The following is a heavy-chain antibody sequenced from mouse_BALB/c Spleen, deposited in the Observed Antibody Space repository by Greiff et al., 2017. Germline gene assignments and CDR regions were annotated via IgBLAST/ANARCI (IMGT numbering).Heavy chain of an antibody. Sequence: QVQLQQSGAELVRPGSSVKISCKASGYAFSSYWMNWVKQRPGQGLEWIGQIYPGDGDTNYNGKFKGKATLTADKSSSTAYMQLSSLTSEDSAVYFCARGGVVRSQGYFDVWGAGTTVTVSS. CDR2: IYPGDGDT. CDR1: GYAFSSYW. D-gene: IGHD1-1*01. V-gene: IGHV1-80*01. CDR3: ARGGVVRSQGYFDV. J-gene: IGHJ1*01.